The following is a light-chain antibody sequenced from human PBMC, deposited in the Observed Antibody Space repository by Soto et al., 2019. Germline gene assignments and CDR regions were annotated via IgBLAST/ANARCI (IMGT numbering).Light chain of an antibody. V-gene: IGKV1-33*01. Sequence: IQITHAPSYLYASVLDRGNLTLQASQDITNYLNWYQQKSGKDPKLLIYDASDLETGVPSRFSGSGSGTDFTFTINSLQPEDIATYYCQKYDNLPLTCGGGNTVAIK. J-gene: IGKJ4*01. CDR3: QKYDNLPLT. CDR2: DAS. CDR1: QDITNY.